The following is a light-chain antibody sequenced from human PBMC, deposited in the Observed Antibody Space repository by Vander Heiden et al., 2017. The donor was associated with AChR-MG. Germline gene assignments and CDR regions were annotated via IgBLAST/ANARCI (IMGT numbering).Light chain of an antibody. J-gene: IGLJ2*01. CDR1: GSNYRAGYD. Sequence: QSVLTQPPSVSGAPGQRHTISSSGGGSNYRAGYDVHQCHQLPRTAPKLLLYDNINRPSWVLDRFSGATSGTSASLAITGLQAEDEADYYCQSYDSSLSGSEVFGGGTKLTVL. CDR3: QSYDSSLSGSEV. CDR2: DNI. V-gene: IGLV1-40*01.